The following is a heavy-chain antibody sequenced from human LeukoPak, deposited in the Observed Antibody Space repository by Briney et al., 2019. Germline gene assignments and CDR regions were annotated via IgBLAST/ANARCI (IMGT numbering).Heavy chain of an antibody. J-gene: IGHJ4*02. D-gene: IGHD2-15*01. CDR2: IYSGGST. V-gene: IGHV3-53*01. CDR3: ARGIGVDDY. Sequence: GGSLRFSCAASGFTVSSNYMSWVRQAPGKGLEWVSVIYSGGSTYYADSVKGRFTISRDNSKNTLYLQMNSLRAEDTAVYYCARGIGVDDYWGQGTLVTVSS. CDR1: GFTVSSNY.